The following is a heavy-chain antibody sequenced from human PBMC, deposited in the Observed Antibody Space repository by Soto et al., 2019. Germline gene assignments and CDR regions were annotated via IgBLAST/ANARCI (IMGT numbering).Heavy chain of an antibody. CDR2: ISSSSSYI. J-gene: IGHJ6*03. Sequence: EVQLVESGGGLVKPGGSLRLSCAASGFTFSSYSMNWVRQAPGKRLEWVSSISSSSSYIYYADSVKGRFTISRDNAKNSLYLQMNSLRAEDTAVYYCARGKEYDFWRDYYYYMDVWGKGTTVTVSS. CDR3: ARGKEYDFWRDYYYYMDV. D-gene: IGHD3-3*01. V-gene: IGHV3-21*01. CDR1: GFTFSSYS.